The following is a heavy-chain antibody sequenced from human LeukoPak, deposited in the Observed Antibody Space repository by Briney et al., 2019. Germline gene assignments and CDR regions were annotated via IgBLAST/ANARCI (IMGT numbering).Heavy chain of an antibody. D-gene: IGHD3-10*01. J-gene: IGHJ4*02. Sequence: GASVKVSCKVSGYTLTELSMHWVRQAPGKGLEWMGGFDPEDGETIYAQKFQGRVTMTEDTSTDTAYMELSSLRSEDTAVYYCATELGSGSYYNAYYFDYWGQGTLVTVSS. V-gene: IGHV1-24*01. CDR2: FDPEDGET. CDR3: ATELGSGSYYNAYYFDY. CDR1: GYTLTELS.